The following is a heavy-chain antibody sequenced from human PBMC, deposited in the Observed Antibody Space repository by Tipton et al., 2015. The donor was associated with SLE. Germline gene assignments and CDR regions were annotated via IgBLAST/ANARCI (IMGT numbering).Heavy chain of an antibody. CDR2: IYTSGAT. V-gene: IGHV4-61*09. CDR3: ARRRGSANWYSRYGMDV. Sequence: TLSLTCTVSGYSITRDSNHWTWIRQPAGKGLVWIGHIYTSGATNYNPSLKSRGTIVMDKSKNQFSLKLTTVTAADTAVYYCARRRGSANWYSRYGMDVWGQGTTVTVSS. D-gene: IGHD2-21*02. CDR1: GYSITRDSNH. J-gene: IGHJ6*02.